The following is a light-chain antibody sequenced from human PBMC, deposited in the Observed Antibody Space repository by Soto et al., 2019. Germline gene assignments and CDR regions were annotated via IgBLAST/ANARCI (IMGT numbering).Light chain of an antibody. CDR3: QHRSNWPA. CDR1: QSVSRN. CDR2: DAS. J-gene: IGKJ4*01. Sequence: EIVLTQSPATMSLSPGERATLSFRTSQSVSRNLAWYQQKPGQAPRLLIYDASQRATGIAARFSGSGSGTDFTLTISSLEPEDFALYYCQHRSNWPAVGGGTKVDIK. V-gene: IGKV3-11*01.